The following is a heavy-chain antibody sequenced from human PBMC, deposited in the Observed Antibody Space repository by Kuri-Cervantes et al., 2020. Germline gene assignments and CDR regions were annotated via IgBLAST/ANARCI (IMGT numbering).Heavy chain of an antibody. J-gene: IGHJ4*02. CDR3: ANWAQKLGG. CDR1: GGSFSGYY. Sequence: GSLRLSCAVYGGSFSGYYWSWIRQPPGKGLEWIGEINHSGSTNYNPSLKSRVSISVDTSKNQFSLKLSSVTAEDTAVYYCANWAQKLGGWGQGTLVTVSS. CDR2: INHSGST. V-gene: IGHV4-34*01. D-gene: IGHD3-16*01.